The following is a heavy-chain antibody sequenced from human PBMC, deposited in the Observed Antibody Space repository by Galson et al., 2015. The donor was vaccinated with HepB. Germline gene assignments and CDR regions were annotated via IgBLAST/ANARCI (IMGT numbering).Heavy chain of an antibody. CDR2: ISSSSSYI. V-gene: IGHV3-21*01. J-gene: IGHJ6*02. D-gene: IGHD2-15*01. CDR1: GFTFSSYS. CDR3: ARDRGGIVVVVEADYYGMDV. Sequence: SLRLSCAASGFTFSSYSMNWVRQAPGKGLEWVSSISSSSSYIYYADSVKGRFTISRDNAKNSLYLQMNSLRAEDTAVYYCARDRGGIVVVVEADYYGMDVWGQGTTVTVSS.